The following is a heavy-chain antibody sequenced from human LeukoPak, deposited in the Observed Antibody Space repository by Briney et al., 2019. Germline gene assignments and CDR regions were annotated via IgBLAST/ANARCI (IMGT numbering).Heavy chain of an antibody. CDR1: GSTFDDYD. V-gene: IGHV3-20*04. Sequence: GGSLRLSCAASGSTFDDYDMSWVRQAPGKGLEWVSGINWNGGDTGYADSVKGRFTISRDNAKNSLYLQMNSLRAEDTAVYYCARGPWASFDYWGQGTLVTVSS. CDR2: INWNGGDT. J-gene: IGHJ4*02. D-gene: IGHD3-16*01. CDR3: ARGPWASFDY.